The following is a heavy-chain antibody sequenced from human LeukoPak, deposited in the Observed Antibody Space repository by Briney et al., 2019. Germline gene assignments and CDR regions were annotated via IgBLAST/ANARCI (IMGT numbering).Heavy chain of an antibody. CDR3: ARYRQELGFDP. D-gene: IGHD1-1*01. J-gene: IGHJ5*02. V-gene: IGHV4-39*01. CDR2: IYYSGTST. Sequence: SXXLSLTCXXSXXSXSSSSXYWGWIRQPPGMRLEWIGSIYYSGTSTYYTPSLKSRVTISLDTSKNQFPLKLSSVTAADTAVYYCARYRQELGFDPWGQGTPVTVSS. CDR1: XXSXSSSSXY.